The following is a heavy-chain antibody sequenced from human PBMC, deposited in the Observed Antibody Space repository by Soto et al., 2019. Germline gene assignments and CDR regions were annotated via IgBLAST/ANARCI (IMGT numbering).Heavy chain of an antibody. CDR3: AKSYYGDYDHRLRFDT. CDR1: GFPFSGYA. Sequence: EVQLLESGGGLVQPGGSLRLSCAASGFPFSGYAINWVRQAPGKGLEWVSIISGIGSSTNYADSVKGRFTISRDNSRDTVHLQMNSLRAEDTAVYYCAKSYYGDYDHRLRFDTWGQGTLVTVSS. V-gene: IGHV3-23*01. CDR2: ISGIGSST. J-gene: IGHJ4*02. D-gene: IGHD4-17*01.